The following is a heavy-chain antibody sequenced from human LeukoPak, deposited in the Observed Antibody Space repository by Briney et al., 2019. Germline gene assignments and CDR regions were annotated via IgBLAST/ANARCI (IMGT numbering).Heavy chain of an antibody. CDR3: ARDHYYDSSGLDY. CDR2: ISYSGSN. CDR1: GGSISSYY. D-gene: IGHD3-22*01. J-gene: IGHJ4*02. Sequence: SETLSLTCTVSGGSISSYYWSWIRQPPGKGLEWIGYISYSGSNNYNPSLKSRVSISVDTSKNQFSLKLSSVTAADTAVYYCARDHYYDSSGLDYWGQGTLVTVSS. V-gene: IGHV4-59*12.